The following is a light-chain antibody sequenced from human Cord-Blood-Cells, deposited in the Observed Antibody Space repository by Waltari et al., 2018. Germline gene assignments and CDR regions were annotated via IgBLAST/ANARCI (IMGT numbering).Light chain of an antibody. Sequence: DIQMTQSPSTLSASVGDRVTITCRASQSISSWLAWYQQKPGKAPKLLIYKASSLESGVPSRFSGSGSGTEFTLTISSLQPDDFATYYCQQYNSYSSTWTFGQGTKVESK. CDR1: QSISSW. CDR2: KAS. V-gene: IGKV1-5*03. CDR3: QQYNSYSSTWT. J-gene: IGKJ1*01.